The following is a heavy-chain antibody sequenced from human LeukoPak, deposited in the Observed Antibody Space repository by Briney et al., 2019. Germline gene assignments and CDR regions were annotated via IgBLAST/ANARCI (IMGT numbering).Heavy chain of an antibody. CDR2: VDSRGRTI. D-gene: IGHD3-3*01. J-gene: IGHJ3*01. CDR3: ARDFGLLVFDF. V-gene: IGHV3-48*03. CDR1: GFTFSSYA. Sequence: GGSLRLSCAASGFTFSSYAMNWVRQAPGKGPEWVSYVDSRGRTIYYADSVRGLFTISRDNANTSLYLQMNSLRAEDTALYYCARDFGLLVFDFWGQGTMVTVSS.